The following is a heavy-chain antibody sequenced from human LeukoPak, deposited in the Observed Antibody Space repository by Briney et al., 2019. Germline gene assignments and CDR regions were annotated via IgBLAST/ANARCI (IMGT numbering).Heavy chain of an antibody. CDR2: IKRDGSEK. CDR3: TRDRSRAEDD. CDR1: GFSFSSYW. V-gene: IGHV3-7*01. J-gene: IGHJ4*02. D-gene: IGHD1-14*01. Sequence: GGSLRLSCAASGFSFSSYWMGWVRQAPGKGLERVANIKRDGSEKYYVDSVKGRFTISRDNANNLLYLQMNSLRGEDTAVYYCTRDRSRAEDDWGQGTLVTVSS.